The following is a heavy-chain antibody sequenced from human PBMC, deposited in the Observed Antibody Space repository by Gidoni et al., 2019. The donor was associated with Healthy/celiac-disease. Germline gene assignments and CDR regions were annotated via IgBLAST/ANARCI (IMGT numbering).Heavy chain of an antibody. V-gene: IGHV3-11*06. Sequence: QVQLVESGGGLVKPGGSLRLSCAASGFPFSDYYMSWIRQAPGKGLEWVSYISSSSSYTNYADSVKGRFTISRDNAKNSLYLQMNSLRAEDTAVYYCARGSGSYIHGAFDIWGQGTMVTVSS. J-gene: IGHJ3*02. CDR2: ISSSSSYT. CDR1: GFPFSDYY. CDR3: ARGSGSYIHGAFDI. D-gene: IGHD1-26*01.